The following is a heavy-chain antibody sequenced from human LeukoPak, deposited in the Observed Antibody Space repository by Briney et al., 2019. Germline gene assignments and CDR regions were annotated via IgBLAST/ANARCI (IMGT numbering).Heavy chain of an antibody. CDR2: IHYSGST. CDR3: ARSRGGYGDYGSWFDP. V-gene: IGHV4-59*01. CDR1: GGSIGSLF. J-gene: IGHJ5*02. D-gene: IGHD4-17*01. Sequence: PSETLSLTYTVSGGSIGSLFWSWIRQPPGKALEWIGYIHYSGSTKYNPSLKSRVTISVDTSENHFSLSLTSVPTAHPAVYFCARSRGGYGDYGSWFDPWGQGILVTVSS.